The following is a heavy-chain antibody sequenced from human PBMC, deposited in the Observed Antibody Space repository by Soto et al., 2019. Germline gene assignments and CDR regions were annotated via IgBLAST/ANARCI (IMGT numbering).Heavy chain of an antibody. CDR2: IHDSGST. J-gene: IGHJ5*02. CDR1: GASITTYY. Sequence: NPSETLSLTCTVSGASITTYYWSWVRQPPGKGLEWIGYIHDSGSTYYNPSLKSRVTLSLDTSRNQLFLQLNSVTAADTAMYYCARESAGSHKNNWFDPWGQGTLVTVSS. D-gene: IGHD3-10*01. CDR3: ARESAGSHKNNWFDP. V-gene: IGHV4-59*01.